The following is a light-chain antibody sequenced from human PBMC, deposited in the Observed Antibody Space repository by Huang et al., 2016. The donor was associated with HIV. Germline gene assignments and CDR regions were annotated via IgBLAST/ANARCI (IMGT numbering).Light chain of an antibody. J-gene: IGKJ1*01. Sequence: EIMMTQSPATLSVSPGERATLSCRASQSVSSDLVWYQQKPGQAPGVLIYGAAIRASGIPARFSGSGSGTEFTLTISSLQSEDFAVYYCQQYNNWPRTFGQGTKVEIK. V-gene: IGKV3-15*01. CDR1: QSVSSD. CDR2: GAA. CDR3: QQYNNWPRT.